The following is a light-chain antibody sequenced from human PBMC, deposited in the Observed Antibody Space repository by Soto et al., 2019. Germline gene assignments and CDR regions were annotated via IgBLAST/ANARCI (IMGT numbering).Light chain of an antibody. J-gene: IGKJ4*01. V-gene: IGKV1-33*01. Sequence: DIQMTQSPSSLSASVGDRVTITCRASQSISTYLNWYQQKAGKAPKILIYAASSLEKGVPSRFSGSGSGTDFTFTISSLQPEDFATYYCQQYDNLPQVTFGGGTKVDIK. CDR3: QQYDNLPQVT. CDR2: AAS. CDR1: QSISTY.